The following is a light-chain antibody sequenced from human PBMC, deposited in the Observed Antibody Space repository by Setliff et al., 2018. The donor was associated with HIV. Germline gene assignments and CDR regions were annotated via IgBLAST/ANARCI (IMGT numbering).Light chain of an antibody. Sequence: QSVLTQPPSASGTPGQRVTISCSGSNSNIGSNTVNWYQQLPGTAPKLFIYSNDQRPSGVPDRFSGSKSGTPASLAISGLQSEDEANYYCAAWDDRLNGFYVFGTGTKVTVL. V-gene: IGLV1-44*01. CDR2: SND. CDR1: NSNIGSNT. J-gene: IGLJ1*01. CDR3: AAWDDRLNGFYV.